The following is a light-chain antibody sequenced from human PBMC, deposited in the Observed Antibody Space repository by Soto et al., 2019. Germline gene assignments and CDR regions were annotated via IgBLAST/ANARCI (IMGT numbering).Light chain of an antibody. CDR2: GAS. CDR3: QQYGSSPWT. CDR1: QTVRNSY. V-gene: IGKV3-20*01. J-gene: IGKJ1*01. Sequence: ETVLTQSPGTLSLSPGERATLSCRASQTVRNSYLAWYLQKPGQAPRLLIYGASSRATGIPDRFSGSGSGTDFTLTISGLEPEDFAVYYCQQYGSSPWTFGQGTKVEIK.